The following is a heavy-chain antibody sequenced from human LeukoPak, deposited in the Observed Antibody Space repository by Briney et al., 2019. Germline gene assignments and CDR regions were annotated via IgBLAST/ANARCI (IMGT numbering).Heavy chain of an antibody. J-gene: IGHJ4*02. CDR1: GFTFSSYG. V-gene: IGHV3-23*01. CDR2: ISGSGGST. Sequence: GGTLRLSCAASGFTFSSYGMSWVRQAPGKGLEWVSAISGSGGSTYYADSVKGRFTISRDNSKNTLYLQMNSLRAEDTAVYYCAKGWYSSSWTLDYWGQGTLVTVSS. D-gene: IGHD6-13*01. CDR3: AKGWYSSSWTLDY.